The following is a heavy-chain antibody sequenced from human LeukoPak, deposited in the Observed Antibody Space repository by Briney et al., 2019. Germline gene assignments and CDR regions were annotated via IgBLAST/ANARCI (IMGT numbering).Heavy chain of an antibody. CDR1: GDSIASSYY. D-gene: IGHD1-26*01. J-gene: IGHJ4*02. CDR3: ARELHGTYSSFDY. Sequence: SETLSLTCTVSGDSIASSYYWSWIRQPPGQGLEWTGYIYYSGSTNYNPSLKSRVTISLDTSKNQFSLKLNSVTAADTAVYYCARELHGTYSSFDYWGQGTLVTVSS. V-gene: IGHV4-59*01. CDR2: IYYSGST.